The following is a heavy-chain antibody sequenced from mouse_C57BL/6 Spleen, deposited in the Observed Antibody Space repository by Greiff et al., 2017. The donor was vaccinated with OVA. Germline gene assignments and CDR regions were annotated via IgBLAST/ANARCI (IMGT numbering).Heavy chain of an antibody. CDR3: ARGYYGSSGFAY. CDR1: GYTFTSYT. Sequence: VQLQQSGAELARPGASVKMSCKASGYTFTSYTMHWVKQRPGQGLEWIGYINPSSGYTKYNQKFKDKATWTADKSSSTAYMQLSSLTSEDSAVYYGARGYYGSSGFAYWGQGTLVTVSA. V-gene: IGHV1-4*01. D-gene: IGHD1-1*01. J-gene: IGHJ3*01. CDR2: INPSSGYT.